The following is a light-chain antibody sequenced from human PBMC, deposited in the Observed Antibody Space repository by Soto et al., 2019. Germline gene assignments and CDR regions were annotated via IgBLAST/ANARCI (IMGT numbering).Light chain of an antibody. CDR3: QQYSSYPYI. V-gene: IGKV1-39*01. Sequence: DIQMTQSPSSLSASVGDRVTITCRASQSISSYLNWYQQKPGKAPKLLIYAASSLQSGVPSRFSGGGIGTEFSLSISSLQPDDFATYYCQQYSSYPYIFGQGTKVDIK. CDR1: QSISSY. J-gene: IGKJ2*01. CDR2: AAS.